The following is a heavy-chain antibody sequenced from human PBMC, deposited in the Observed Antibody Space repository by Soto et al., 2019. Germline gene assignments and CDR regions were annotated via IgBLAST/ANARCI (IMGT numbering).Heavy chain of an antibody. CDR3: ARASTIFGFFIIRDYYYYGMDV. J-gene: IGHJ6*04. CDR2: ISAYNGNT. D-gene: IGHD3-3*01. Sequence: ASVKVSCKASGYTFTSYGISWVRQAPGQGLEWMGWISAYNGNTNYAQKLQGRVTMTTDTSTSTAYMELRSLRSDDTAVYYCARASTIFGFFIIRDYYYYGMDVWGKGTTVTVSA. CDR1: GYTFTSYG. V-gene: IGHV1-18*01.